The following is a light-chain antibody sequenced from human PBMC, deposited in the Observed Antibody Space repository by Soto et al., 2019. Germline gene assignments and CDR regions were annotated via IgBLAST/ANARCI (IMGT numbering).Light chain of an antibody. CDR1: QTVSNKY. V-gene: IGKV3-20*01. CDR3: QHYCASRWT. CDR2: GAS. J-gene: IGKJ1*01. Sequence: EVVLTQSPDTLSLSPGERATLSCRASQTVSNKYLTWYQQKPGQPPRLLTYGASNRATGVPDRFSGSGSGTDFTLTISRLEPEDFAMYYCQHYCASRWTFGQGTKVEIK.